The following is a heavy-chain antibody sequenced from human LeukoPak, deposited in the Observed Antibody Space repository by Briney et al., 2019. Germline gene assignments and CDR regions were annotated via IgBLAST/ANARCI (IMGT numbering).Heavy chain of an antibody. J-gene: IGHJ4*02. V-gene: IGHV3-48*01. CDR3: ARDDGSSWYNFDY. CDR2: ISSSSSTI. Sequence: AGGSLRLSCAASGFTFSSYSMNWVRQATGRGREWGSYISSSSSTIYYADSVKGRFTISRDNAKNSLYLQMNSLRAEDTAVYYCARDDGSSWYNFDYWGQGTLVTVSS. CDR1: GFTFSSYS. D-gene: IGHD6-13*01.